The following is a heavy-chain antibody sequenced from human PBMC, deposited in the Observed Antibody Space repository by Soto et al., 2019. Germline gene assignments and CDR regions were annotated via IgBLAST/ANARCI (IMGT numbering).Heavy chain of an antibody. CDR3: ATFRGGGAGEYFDY. CDR2: NHYIGST. J-gene: IGHJ4*02. Sequence: QVQLQESGQGRVKPPETMSPTCTFSVGSSSSTYWGWIRHPPGKGLAWIGFNHYIGSTNNNPSTKRRVTMSVDASKNPFSLKLSSVTAADTAVYYVATFRGGGAGEYFDYWGQGALVTVSS. CDR1: VGSSSSTY. D-gene: IGHD1-26*01. V-gene: IGHV4-59*08.